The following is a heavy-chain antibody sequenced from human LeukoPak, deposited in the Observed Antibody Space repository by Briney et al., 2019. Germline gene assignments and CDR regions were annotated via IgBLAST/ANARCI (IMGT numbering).Heavy chain of an antibody. Sequence: GGSLRLSCAASGFTFSHYALHWVRQAPGKGLQWVAFISFDGSDKYYADSVKGRFTISRDNSKNTVYLQLNSLRADDTAMYYCATHAVVETPSGYFQFWGQGTLVTVSS. J-gene: IGHJ1*01. V-gene: IGHV3-30*03. D-gene: IGHD5-12*01. CDR1: GFTFSHYA. CDR2: ISFDGSDK. CDR3: ATHAVVETPSGYFQF.